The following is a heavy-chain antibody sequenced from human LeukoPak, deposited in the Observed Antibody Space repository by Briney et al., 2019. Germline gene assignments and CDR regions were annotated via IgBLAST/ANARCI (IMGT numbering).Heavy chain of an antibody. J-gene: IGHJ4*02. D-gene: IGHD4-17*01. V-gene: IGHV4-59*01. CDR2: IYYSGST. CDR3: ARTGSTVTMLYPFDH. CDR1: GGSIRSYY. Sequence: SETLSPTCTVSGGSIRSYYWSWIRQPPGKGLEWIGYIYYSGSTNYNPSLKSRVSISADTSKNQFSLKLSSVTAADTAVYYCARTGSTVTMLYPFDHWGQGTLVTVSS.